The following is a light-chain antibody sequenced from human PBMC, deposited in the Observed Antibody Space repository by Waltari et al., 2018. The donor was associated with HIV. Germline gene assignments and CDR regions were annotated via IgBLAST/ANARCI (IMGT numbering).Light chain of an antibody. CDR1: SSDVGHYNL. CDR3: CSYTTSDTWV. J-gene: IGLJ3*02. CDR2: EVT. V-gene: IGLV2-14*01. Sequence: QSALTQPASVSGSPGQSITIPCAGTSSDVGHYNLVSWYQQHPGKAPKLIVFEVTNRPSGLSSRFSGSKSDNTASLTISGLQAEDEADYYCCSYTTSDTWVFGGGTKLTVL.